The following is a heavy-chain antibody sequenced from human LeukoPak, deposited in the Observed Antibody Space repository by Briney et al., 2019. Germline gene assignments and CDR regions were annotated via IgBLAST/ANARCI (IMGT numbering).Heavy chain of an antibody. J-gene: IGHJ4*02. CDR1: GGTFSSYA. V-gene: IGHV1-69*04. D-gene: IGHD6-13*01. CDR2: IIPILGIA. Sequence: SVNVSCKASGGTFSSYAISWLRQAPGQGLEWMGRIIPILGIANYAQKFQGRVTITADKSTSTAYMELSSLRSEDTAVYYCAMIAAAGTGVDYWGQGTLVTVSS. CDR3: AMIAAAGTGVDY.